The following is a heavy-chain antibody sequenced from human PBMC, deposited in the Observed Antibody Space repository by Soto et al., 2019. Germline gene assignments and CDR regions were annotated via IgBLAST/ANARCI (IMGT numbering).Heavy chain of an antibody. J-gene: IGHJ5*02. CDR2: ISGSGGST. CDR1: GFTFSSYA. CDR3: AKGSDRYCSGGSCYNWFYP. D-gene: IGHD2-15*01. Sequence: GGSLRLSCAASGFTFSSYAMSWVRQAPGKGLEWVSAISGSGGSTYYADSVKGRFTISRDNSKNTLYLQMNSLRAEDTAVYYCAKGSDRYCSGGSCYNWFYPWGQGTLVTVSS. V-gene: IGHV3-23*01.